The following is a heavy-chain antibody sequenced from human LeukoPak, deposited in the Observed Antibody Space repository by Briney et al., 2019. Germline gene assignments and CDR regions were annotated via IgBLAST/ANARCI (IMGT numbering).Heavy chain of an antibody. CDR2: IKSKTDGGTT. Sequence: GGSLRLSCAASGFTFSKVWMSWVRQAPGKGLEWVGRIKSKTDGGTTDYAAPVKGRFTISRDDSKNTLYLQMNSLKTEDTAVYYCTTHYYGSGSCDYWGQGTLVTVSS. J-gene: IGHJ4*02. CDR1: GFTFSKVW. D-gene: IGHD3-10*01. V-gene: IGHV3-15*01. CDR3: TTHYYGSGSCDY.